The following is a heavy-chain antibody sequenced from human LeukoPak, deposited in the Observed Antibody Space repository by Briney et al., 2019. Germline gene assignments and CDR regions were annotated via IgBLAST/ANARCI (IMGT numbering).Heavy chain of an antibody. CDR2: ISYDGSNK. CDR1: GFTFSSYA. V-gene: IGHV3-30-3*01. D-gene: IGHD3-22*01. J-gene: IGHJ4*02. Sequence: PGRSLRLSCAASGFTFSSYAVHWVRQALGKGLEWVAVISYDGSNKYYADSVKGRFTISRDNSKNTLYLQMNSLRAEDTAVYYCARDANYYDSSGYLDWGQGTLVTVSS. CDR3: ARDANYYDSSGYLD.